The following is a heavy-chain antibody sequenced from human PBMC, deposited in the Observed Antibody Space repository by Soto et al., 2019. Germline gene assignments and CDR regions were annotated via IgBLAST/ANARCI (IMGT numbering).Heavy chain of an antibody. CDR3: ASNTFYDFWSGAINYYYYMDV. CDR2: ISSSSSTI. D-gene: IGHD3-3*01. CDR1: GFTFSSYS. Sequence: GGSLRLSCAASGFTFSSYSMNWVRQAPGKGLEWVSYISSSSSTIYYADSVKGRFTISRDNAKNSLYLQMNSLRAEDTAVYYCASNTFYDFWSGAINYYYYMDVWGKGTTVTVSS. V-gene: IGHV3-48*01. J-gene: IGHJ6*03.